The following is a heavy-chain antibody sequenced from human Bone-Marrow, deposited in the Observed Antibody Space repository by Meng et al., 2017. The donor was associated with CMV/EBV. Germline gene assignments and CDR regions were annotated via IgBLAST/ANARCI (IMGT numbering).Heavy chain of an antibody. Sequence: GGSLRLSCAASGFTFSSYAMHWVRQAPGKGLEWVAVISYDGSNKYYADSVKGRFTISRDNSKNTLYLQMNSLRAEDTAVYYCARVWGIVGATLFHWGQGTLVTVSS. CDR3: ARVWGIVGATLFH. D-gene: IGHD1-26*01. J-gene: IGHJ4*02. V-gene: IGHV3-30-3*01. CDR2: ISYDGSNK. CDR1: GFTFSSYA.